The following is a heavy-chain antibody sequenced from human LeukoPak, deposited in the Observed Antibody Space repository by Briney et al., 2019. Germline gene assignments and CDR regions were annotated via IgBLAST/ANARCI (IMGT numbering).Heavy chain of an antibody. V-gene: IGHV1-2*02. Sequence: ASVKVSCKASGYTFTGYYMHWVRQAPGQGLEWMGWINPNSGGTNYAQKFQGGVTMTRDTSISTAYMELSRLRSDDTAVYYCARAVPHYSSSWATVDYWGQGTLVAVSS. D-gene: IGHD6-13*01. J-gene: IGHJ4*02. CDR3: ARAVPHYSSSWATVDY. CDR2: INPNSGGT. CDR1: GYTFTGYY.